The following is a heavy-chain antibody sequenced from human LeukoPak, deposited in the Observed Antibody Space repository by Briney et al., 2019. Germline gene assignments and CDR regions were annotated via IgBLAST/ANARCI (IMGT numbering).Heavy chain of an antibody. V-gene: IGHV4-34*01. CDR3: ARALVVAAAGGANNWFDP. CDR1: GGSFSGYY. J-gene: IGHJ5*02. CDR2: INHSGST. D-gene: IGHD6-13*01. Sequence: PSETLSLTCAVYGGSFSGYYWSWIRQPPGKGLEWIGEINHSGSTNYNPSLKSRVTISVDTSKNQSSLKLSSVTAADTAVYYCARALVVAAAGGANNWFDPWGQGTLVTVSS.